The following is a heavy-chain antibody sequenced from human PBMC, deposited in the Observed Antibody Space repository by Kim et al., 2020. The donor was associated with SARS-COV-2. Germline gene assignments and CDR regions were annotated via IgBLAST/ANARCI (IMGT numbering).Heavy chain of an antibody. CDR3: ARVYYDSSGYDPAYYFDY. Sequence: KIRVTISVDTAKNQFSLKLSSVTAADTAVYYCARVYYDSSGYDPAYYFDYWGQGTLVTVSS. D-gene: IGHD3-22*01. J-gene: IGHJ4*02. V-gene: IGHV4-31*02.